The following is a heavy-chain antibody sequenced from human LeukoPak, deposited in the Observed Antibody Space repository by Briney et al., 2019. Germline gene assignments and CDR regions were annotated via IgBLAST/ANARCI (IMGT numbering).Heavy chain of an antibody. J-gene: IGHJ4*02. Sequence: HPGGSLRLSCAASGFTFSSYWMSWVRQAPGKGLEWVADIKQDGSEKYYVDSVKGRFTISRDNAKNSLYLQMNSLRAEDTAVYYCARATYCSSTSCYWGLDYWGQGTLVTVSS. CDR3: ARATYCSSTSCYWGLDY. CDR1: GFTFSSYW. V-gene: IGHV3-7*01. CDR2: IKQDGSEK. D-gene: IGHD2-2*01.